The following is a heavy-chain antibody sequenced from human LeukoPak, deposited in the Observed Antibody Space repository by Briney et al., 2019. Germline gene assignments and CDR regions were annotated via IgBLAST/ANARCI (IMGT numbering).Heavy chain of an antibody. J-gene: IGHJ4*02. CDR2: FDPEDGEA. V-gene: IGHV1-24*01. CDR3: ATDLRYSSGWFDLDY. Sequence: ASVKVSCKVSGYTLTELSMHWVRQAPGKGLEGMGGFDPEDGEAIYAQKFQGRVTMTEDTSTDTAYMELSGLRSEDTAVYYCATDLRYSSGWFDLDYWGQGTLVTVSS. D-gene: IGHD6-19*01. CDR1: GYTLTELS.